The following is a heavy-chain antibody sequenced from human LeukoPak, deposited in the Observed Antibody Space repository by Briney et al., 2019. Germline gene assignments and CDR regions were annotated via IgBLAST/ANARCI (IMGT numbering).Heavy chain of an antibody. CDR1: GFTFSSYE. Sequence: PGGSLRLSCAASGFTFSSYEMNWVRQAPGKGLEWVSYISSGSTIYYADSVKGRFTISRDNAKNSLYLQMNSLRAEDTAVYYCARVRVGYCSEWGQGTLVTVSS. V-gene: IGHV3-48*03. J-gene: IGHJ4*02. D-gene: IGHD2-15*01. CDR2: ISSGSTI. CDR3: ARVRVGYCSE.